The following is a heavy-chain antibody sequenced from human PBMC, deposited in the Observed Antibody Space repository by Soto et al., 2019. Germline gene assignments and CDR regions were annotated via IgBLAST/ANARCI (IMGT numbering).Heavy chain of an antibody. D-gene: IGHD3-16*01. V-gene: IGHV1-18*01. Sequence: QVHLVQSGAEVKNPGASVKVSCKASGYSFTRYGIAWARQAPGQGLEWMGWINAYNGNTNYAQNLQGRLTLTKDTTTHTGYMELRSLTSNAAAIYYCGMVAVYVTPSQQDVWGQGTTVTVSS. CDR2: INAYNGNT. J-gene: IGHJ6*02. CDR3: GMVAVYVTPSQQDV. CDR1: GYSFTRYG.